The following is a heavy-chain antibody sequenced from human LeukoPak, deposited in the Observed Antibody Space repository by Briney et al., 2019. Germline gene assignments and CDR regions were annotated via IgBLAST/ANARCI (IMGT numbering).Heavy chain of an antibody. J-gene: IGHJ4*02. CDR1: GFTFSNTW. CDR3: TTSYIVGALLVDY. V-gene: IGHV3-15*01. CDR2: IKSKADSGTT. Sequence: PGGSLRLSCAASGFTFSNTWMSWVRKAPGKGLEWVGRIKSKADSGTTDYAAPVKGRFTISRDDSKNTLYLQMNSLKTEDTAIYYCTTSYIVGALLVDYWGQGTLVTVSS. D-gene: IGHD1-26*01.